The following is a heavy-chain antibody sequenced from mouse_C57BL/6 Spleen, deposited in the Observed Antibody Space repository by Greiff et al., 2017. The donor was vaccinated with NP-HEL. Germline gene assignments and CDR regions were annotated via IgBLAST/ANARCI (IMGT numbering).Heavy chain of an antibody. V-gene: IGHV6-6*01. J-gene: IGHJ3*01. D-gene: IGHD2-4*01. CDR1: GFTFSDAW. CDR2: IRNKANNHAT. Sequence: DVHLVESGGGLVQPGGSMKLSCAASGFTFSDAWMDWVRQSPEKGLEWVAEIRNKANNHATYYAESVKGRFTISRDDSKSSVYLQMNSLRAEDTGIYYCTRPGYDYASAWFAYWGQGTLVTVSA. CDR3: TRPGYDYASAWFAY.